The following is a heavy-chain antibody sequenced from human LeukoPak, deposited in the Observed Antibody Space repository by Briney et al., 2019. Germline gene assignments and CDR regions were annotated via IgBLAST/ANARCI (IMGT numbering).Heavy chain of an antibody. J-gene: IGHJ4*02. CDR2: ISWNSGSI. CDR3: AKVPDYGDERDY. CDR1: GFTFDDYA. Sequence: GRSLRLSCAASGFTFDDYAMHWVRQAPGKGLEWVSGISWNSGSIGYADSVKSRFTISRDNAKNSLYLQMNSLRAEDTALYYCAKVPDYGDERDYWGQGTLVTVSS. V-gene: IGHV3-9*01. D-gene: IGHD4-17*01.